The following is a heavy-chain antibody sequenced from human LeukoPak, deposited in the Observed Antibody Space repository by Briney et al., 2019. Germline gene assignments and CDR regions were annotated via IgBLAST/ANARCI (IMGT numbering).Heavy chain of an antibody. CDR3: ARHADNDILTGFPDY. CDR2: IYYSGST. Sequence: SETLSLTCSVSGDSISSRDYYWSWIRQPPGKGLEWIGYIYYSGSTNYNPSLKSRVTISVDTSKNQFSLKLSSVTAADTAVYYCARHADNDILTGFPDYWGQGTLVTVSS. D-gene: IGHD3-9*01. CDR1: GDSISSRDYY. J-gene: IGHJ4*02. V-gene: IGHV4-30-4*08.